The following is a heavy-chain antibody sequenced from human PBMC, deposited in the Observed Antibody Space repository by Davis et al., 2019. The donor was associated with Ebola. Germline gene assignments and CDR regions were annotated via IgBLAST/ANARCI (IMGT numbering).Heavy chain of an antibody. J-gene: IGHJ4*02. Sequence: GESLKISCAASGFTFSIYWMSWVRQAPGKGLEWVANIKQDGSEKYYVDSVKGRFTISRDNAKNSLYLQMNSLRAEDTAVYYCARDLRPGVGGQGTLVTVSS. CDR1: GFTFSIYW. V-gene: IGHV3-7*03. CDR2: IKQDGSEK. CDR3: ARDLRPGV.